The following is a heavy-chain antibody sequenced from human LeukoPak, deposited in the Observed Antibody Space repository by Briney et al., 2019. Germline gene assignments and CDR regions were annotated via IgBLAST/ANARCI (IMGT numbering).Heavy chain of an antibody. V-gene: IGHV4-4*07. Sequence: PSETLSLTCTVSGGSISSYYWSWIRQPAGKGLEWIGRIYTSGSTNYNPSLKSRVTMSVDTSKNQFSLKLSSVTAADTAVYYCARHPKKSLQMVVDYWGQGTLVTVSS. J-gene: IGHJ4*02. CDR2: IYTSGST. CDR3: ARHPKKSLQMVVDY. CDR1: GGSISSYY. D-gene: IGHD4-11*01.